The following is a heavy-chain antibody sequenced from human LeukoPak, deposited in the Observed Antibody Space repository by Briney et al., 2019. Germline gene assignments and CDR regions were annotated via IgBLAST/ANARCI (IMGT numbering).Heavy chain of an antibody. CDR2: VYYSGST. Sequence: SETLSLTCTVSGGSITSYYWSWIRQPPGGGLEWIGYVYYSGSTNYNPSLKSRVTISVDTSKNQFSLKLSSVTAADTAVYYCARLKWLRINWFDPWGQGTLVTVSS. J-gene: IGHJ5*02. D-gene: IGHD5-12*01. V-gene: IGHV4-59*08. CDR3: ARLKWLRINWFDP. CDR1: GGSITSYY.